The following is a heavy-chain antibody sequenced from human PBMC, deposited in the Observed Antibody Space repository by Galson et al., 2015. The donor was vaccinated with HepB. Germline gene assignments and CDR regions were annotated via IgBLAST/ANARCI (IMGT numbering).Heavy chain of an antibody. CDR3: ARVRTRRPPHYYYGLDV. Sequence: CAISGDSVSSNTAAWNWIRQSPSRGLEWLGRTYYRSKWYQDYAVSVKSRMTINSDTSKNQISLHLNFVTPEDTAVYYCARVRTRRPPHYYYGLDVWGHGTTVTVSS. J-gene: IGHJ6*02. V-gene: IGHV6-1*01. CDR2: TYYRSKWYQ. CDR1: GDSVSSNTAA.